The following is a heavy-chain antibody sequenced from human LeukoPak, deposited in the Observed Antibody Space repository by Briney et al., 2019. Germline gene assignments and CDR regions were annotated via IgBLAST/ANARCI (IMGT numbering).Heavy chain of an antibody. Sequence: NPSETLSLTCTVSGYSISSGYYWGWIRQPPGKGLEWIGEINHSGSTNYNPSLKSRVTISVDTSKNQFSLKLSSVTAADTAVYYCARRRGGSPWGAGRDKYYYYYYMDVWGKGTTVTISS. CDR2: INHSGST. CDR1: GYSISSGYY. V-gene: IGHV4-38-2*02. J-gene: IGHJ6*03. D-gene: IGHD3-16*01. CDR3: ARRRGGSPWGAGRDKYYYYYYMDV.